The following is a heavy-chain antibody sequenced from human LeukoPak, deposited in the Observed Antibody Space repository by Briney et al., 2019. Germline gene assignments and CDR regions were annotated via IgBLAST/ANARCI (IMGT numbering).Heavy chain of an antibody. D-gene: IGHD2-15*01. V-gene: IGHV4-59*01. J-gene: IGHJ6*03. CDR3: ARGGGNYYYYYMDV. CDR1: GGSISSYY. CDR2: IYYSGST. Sequence: SETLSLTCTVSGGSISSYYWSWLRQPPGKGLEWIGYIYYSGSTNYNPSLKSRVTISVDTSKNQFSLKLSSVTAADTAVYYCARGGGNYYYYYMDVWGKGTTVTVSS.